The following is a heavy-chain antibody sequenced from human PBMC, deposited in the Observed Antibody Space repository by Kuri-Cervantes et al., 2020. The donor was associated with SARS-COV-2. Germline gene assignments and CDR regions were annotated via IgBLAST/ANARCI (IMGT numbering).Heavy chain of an antibody. CDR2: IRHDGSDK. CDR3: AKAQYDMSTVPEF. V-gene: IGHV3-30*02. J-gene: IGHJ4*02. D-gene: IGHD3-9*01. Sequence: GESLKISCAASGFTVSSYAMHWVRQAPGKGLEWVAFIRHDGSDKYFADSVRGRFSISRDNPKNTLSLQMNRLRVEDTAVYYCAKAQYDMSTVPEFWGQGALVTVSS. CDR1: GFTVSSYA.